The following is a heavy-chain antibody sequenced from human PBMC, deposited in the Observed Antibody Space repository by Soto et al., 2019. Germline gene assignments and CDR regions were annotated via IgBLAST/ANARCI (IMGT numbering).Heavy chain of an antibody. CDR2: IIPILGIA. V-gene: IGHV1-69*02. CDR1: GGTFSSYT. J-gene: IGHJ1*01. CDR3: ARVGYSGYDRPGYFQH. D-gene: IGHD5-12*01. Sequence: ASVKVSCKASGGTFSSYTISWVRQAPGQGLEWMGRIIPILGIANYAQKFQGRVTITADKSTSTAYMELSSLRSEDTAVYYCARVGYSGYDRPGYFQHWGQGTLVTVSS.